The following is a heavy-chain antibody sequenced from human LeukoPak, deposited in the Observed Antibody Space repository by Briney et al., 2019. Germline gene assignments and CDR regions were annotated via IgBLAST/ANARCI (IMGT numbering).Heavy chain of an antibody. V-gene: IGHV3-7*01. J-gene: IGHJ6*03. CDR2: IKQDGSEK. CDR3: AREGRAVDTAMVGYYMDV. Sequence: PGGSLRLSCAASGFTFSSYWMSWVRQAPGKGLEWVANIKQDGSEKYYVDSVKGRFTISRDNAKNSLYLQTNSLRAEDTAVYYCAREGRAVDTAMVGYYMDVWGKGTTVTVSS. D-gene: IGHD5-18*01. CDR1: GFTFSSYW.